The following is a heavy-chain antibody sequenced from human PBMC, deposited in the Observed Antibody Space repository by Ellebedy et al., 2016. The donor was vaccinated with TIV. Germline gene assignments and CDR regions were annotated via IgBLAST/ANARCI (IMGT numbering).Heavy chain of an antibody. D-gene: IGHD4-17*01. CDR1: GGSFSGYY. V-gene: IGHV4-34*01. Sequence: SETLSLXXAVYGGSFSGYYWSWIRQPPGKGLEWIGEINHSGSTNYNPSLKSRVTISVDTSKNQFSLKLSSVTAADTAVYYCAREPVTTGYYFDYWGQGTLVTVSS. J-gene: IGHJ4*02. CDR2: INHSGST. CDR3: AREPVTTGYYFDY.